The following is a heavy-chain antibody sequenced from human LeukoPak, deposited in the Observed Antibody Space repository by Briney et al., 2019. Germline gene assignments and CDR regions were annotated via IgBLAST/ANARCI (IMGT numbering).Heavy chain of an antibody. CDR3: ARVTVTSLSFDH. CDR2: IDWDDDK. J-gene: IGHJ4*02. Sequence: SGPTLVNPTQTLTLTCTFSGFSFSTTGMCVSWIRQPPGKALEWLARIDWDDDKYYSTSLKTRLTISKDTSKNQVVLTMTNMDPVDTATYYCARVTVTSLSFDHWGQGALVTVSS. V-gene: IGHV2-70*11. CDR1: GFSFSTTGMC. D-gene: IGHD4-17*01.